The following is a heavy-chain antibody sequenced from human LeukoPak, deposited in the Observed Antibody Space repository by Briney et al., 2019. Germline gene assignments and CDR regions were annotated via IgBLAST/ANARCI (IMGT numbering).Heavy chain of an antibody. V-gene: IGHV3-66*02. Sequence: GGPLRLSCAASGFTVSSNYMSWVRQAPGKGLEWVSVIYSGGSTYYADSVKGRFTISRDSSKNTLYLQMNSLRAEDTAVYYCARSAIVPGDDYWGQGTLVTVSS. CDR2: IYSGGST. D-gene: IGHD1-26*01. CDR3: ARSAIVPGDDY. CDR1: GFTVSSNY. J-gene: IGHJ4*02.